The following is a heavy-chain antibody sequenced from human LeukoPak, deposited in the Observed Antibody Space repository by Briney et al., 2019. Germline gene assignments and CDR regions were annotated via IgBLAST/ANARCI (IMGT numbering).Heavy chain of an antibody. CDR3: ARRAGNSSAYDY. CDR2: ITTSSYI. J-gene: IGHJ4*02. D-gene: IGHD3-22*01. Sequence: NPGGSLRLSRAASGFTFSSYSMNWVRQAPGKGLEWVSSITTSSYIYYADSVKGRFTISRDNAKNSLYLQMNSLRAEDTAVYYCARRAGNSSAYDYWGQGTLVTVSS. V-gene: IGHV3-21*01. CDR1: GFTFSSYS.